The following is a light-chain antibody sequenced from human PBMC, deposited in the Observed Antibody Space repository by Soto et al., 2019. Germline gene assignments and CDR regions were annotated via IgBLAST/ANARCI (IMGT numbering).Light chain of an antibody. J-gene: IGLJ2*01. CDR1: SSDVGGYNY. CDR2: EVT. CDR3: SSFAGGGNPVL. V-gene: IGLV2-8*01. Sequence: QSALTQPPSASGSLGQSVTISCTGTSSDVGGYNYVSWHQQHPGKAPKLMIYEVTKRPSGVPDRFSGSKSGNTASLTVSGLQAEDEADYYCSSFAGGGNPVLFGGGTMLTVL.